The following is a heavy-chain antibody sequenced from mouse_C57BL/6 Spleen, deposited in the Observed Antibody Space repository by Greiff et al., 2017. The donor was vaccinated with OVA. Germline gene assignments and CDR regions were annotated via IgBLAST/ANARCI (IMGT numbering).Heavy chain of an antibody. J-gene: IGHJ1*03. D-gene: IGHD1-1*01. Sequence: QVQLQQSGAELVRPGTSVKLSCKASGYTFTSYWMHWVKQRPGQGLEWIGVIDPSDSYTNYNQKFKGKATLTVDTSSSTAYMQLSSLTSEDSAVYYCARRRNYYGSKGYFDVWGTGTTVTVSS. CDR1: GYTFTSYW. V-gene: IGHV1-59*01. CDR3: ARRRNYYGSKGYFDV. CDR2: IDPSDSYT.